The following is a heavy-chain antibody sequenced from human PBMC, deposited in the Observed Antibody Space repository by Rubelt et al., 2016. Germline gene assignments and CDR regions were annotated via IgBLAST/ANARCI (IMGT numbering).Heavy chain of an antibody. J-gene: IGHJ4*02. CDR3: ATEGSGWYPFEF. V-gene: IGHV3-7*01. D-gene: IGHD6-19*01. Sequence: GSLRLSCAASGFTFRNSWMSWVRQAPGKGLEWVAYIKQAGSDKYYVDSVKGRPTISRDNAKNSVYLQMHSLQAEDTAVYYCATEGSGWYPFEFWGQGTLVTVSS. CDR2: IKQAGSDK. CDR1: GFTFRNSW.